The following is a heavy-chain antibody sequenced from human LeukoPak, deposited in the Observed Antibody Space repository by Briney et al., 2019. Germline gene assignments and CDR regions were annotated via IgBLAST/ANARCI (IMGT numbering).Heavy chain of an antibody. CDR2: MTYDGSKR. CDR1: GFTFSSYG. Sequence: GGSLRLSCVVSGFTFSSYGMHWVRQAPGKGLEWVAFMTYDGSKRPYADSVKGRFTISRDNSKNTLYLQMDGLRPEDTAVYYCAKDGAWLRFDDWGQGILVTVSS. D-gene: IGHD5-12*01. CDR3: AKDGAWLRFDD. J-gene: IGHJ4*02. V-gene: IGHV3-30*02.